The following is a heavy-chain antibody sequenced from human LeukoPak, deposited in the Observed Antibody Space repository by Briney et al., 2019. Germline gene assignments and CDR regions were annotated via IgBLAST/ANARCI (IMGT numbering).Heavy chain of an antibody. CDR3: AKENDYDVSGSYDF. D-gene: IGHD3-10*01. J-gene: IGHJ4*02. Sequence: PGGSLRLSCAASGFTFSDYGMHWVRQAPGKGLEWVAVISWDGTAQHCVDSVKGRFTISRDNSKNTLYLQMTGLRDEDTGVYYCAKENDYDVSGSYDFWGQGTLATVSS. CDR1: GFTFSDYG. CDR2: ISWDGTAQ. V-gene: IGHV3-30*18.